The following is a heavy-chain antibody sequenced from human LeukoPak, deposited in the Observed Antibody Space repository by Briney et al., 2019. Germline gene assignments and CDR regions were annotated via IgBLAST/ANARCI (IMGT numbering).Heavy chain of an antibody. CDR2: IYYSGST. CDR1: GGSISSYY. CDR3: ARGGYYFDY. J-gene: IGHJ4*02. Sequence: SETLSLTCTVSGGSISSYYWSWVRQPPGKGLEWIGYIYYSGSTNYNPSLKSRVTISVDTSKSQFSLKLSSVTAADTAVYYCARGGYYFDYWGQGTLVTVSS. D-gene: IGHD3-22*01. V-gene: IGHV4-59*01.